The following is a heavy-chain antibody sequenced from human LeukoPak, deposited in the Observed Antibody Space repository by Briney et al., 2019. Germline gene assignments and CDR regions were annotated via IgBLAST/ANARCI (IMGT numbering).Heavy chain of an antibody. CDR2: ISSGGSTI. CDR3: AREPPGNYDDSGHYYAYFDC. V-gene: IGHV3-48*02. J-gene: IGHJ4*02. Sequence: GGSLRLSCAASGFTFNNAWMNWVRQAPGKGLEWVSYISSGGSTIYYADTVKGRFTISRDNARNSLYLQMNGLTDEDTAVYYCAREPPGNYDDSGHYYAYFDCWGQGALVTVSS. D-gene: IGHD3-22*01. CDR1: GFTFNNAW.